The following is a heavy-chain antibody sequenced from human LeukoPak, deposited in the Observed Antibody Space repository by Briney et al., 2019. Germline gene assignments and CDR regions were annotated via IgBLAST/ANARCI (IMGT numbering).Heavy chain of an antibody. Sequence: PSETLSLTCTVSGGSISSSSYYWGWIRQPPGKRLEWIGNIYYSGSTYYNPSLKSRVTISVDTSKNQFSLKLSSVTAADTAVYYCARALGAFDIWGQGTMVTVS. J-gene: IGHJ3*02. V-gene: IGHV4-39*01. CDR1: GGSISSSSYY. CDR3: ARALGAFDI. CDR2: IYYSGST.